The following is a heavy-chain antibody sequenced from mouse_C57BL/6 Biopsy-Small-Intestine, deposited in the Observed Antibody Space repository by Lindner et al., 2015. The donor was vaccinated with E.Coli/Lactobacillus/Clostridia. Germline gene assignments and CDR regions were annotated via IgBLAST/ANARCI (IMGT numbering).Heavy chain of an antibody. CDR2: ISANSGNT. V-gene: IGHV1-4*01. Sequence: SVKVSCKASGYTFTINGYRAGCDRPLDKGLEWMGWISANSGNTNYAQKFQGRVTMTTNTSTSTAYMELRSLTSDDTAVYYCARDRNYAMHYWGQGTLVTVSS. D-gene: IGHD2-14*01. CDR3: ARDRNYAMHY. J-gene: IGHJ4*01. CDR1: GYTFTING.